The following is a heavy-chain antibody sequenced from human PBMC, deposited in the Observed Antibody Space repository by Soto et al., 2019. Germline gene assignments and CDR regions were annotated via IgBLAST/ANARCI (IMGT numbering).Heavy chain of an antibody. CDR2: ISAYNGNT. J-gene: IGHJ4*02. D-gene: IGHD6-19*01. Sequence: ASVMVSLQAAGTTITSSGSSWVRQPPENGLGWMGWISAYNGNTNYAQKLQGRVTMTTDTSTSTAYMELRSLRSDDTAVYYCARSEASSGWFQVHSSYFDEWGQRSLVIGSS. CDR1: GTTITSSG. CDR3: ARSEASSGWFQVHSSYFDE. V-gene: IGHV1-18*01.